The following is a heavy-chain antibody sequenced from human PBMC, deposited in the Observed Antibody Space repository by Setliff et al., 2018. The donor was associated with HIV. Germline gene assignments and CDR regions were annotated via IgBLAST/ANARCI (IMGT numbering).Heavy chain of an antibody. CDR1: GGSISSHY. V-gene: IGHV4-59*11. CDR2: IYYSGST. J-gene: IGHJ6*02. Sequence: SETLSLTCTVSGGSISSHYWSWIRQPPGKGLEWIGSIYYSGSTNYNPSLKSRVTISVDTSKNQLSLKLSSVTAADTAVYYCARVAPYYGMDVWGQGTTVTVSS. CDR3: ARVAPYYGMDV.